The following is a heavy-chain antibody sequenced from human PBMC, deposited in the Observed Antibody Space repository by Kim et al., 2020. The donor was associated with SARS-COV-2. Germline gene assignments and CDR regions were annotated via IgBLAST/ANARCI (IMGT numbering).Heavy chain of an antibody. Sequence: GGSLRLSCGASGFTFINYAMSWVRQAPGKGLEWVSGISVSGDSTYYADSVKGRFTISRDNSKNTLFLQMNSLRAEDTAVYYCARKPPTDYDYWGDWGQGTLVTVSS. J-gene: IGHJ4*02. V-gene: IGHV3-23*01. CDR3: ARKPPTDYDYWGD. CDR2: ISVSGDST. CDR1: GFTFINYA. D-gene: IGHD3-16*01.